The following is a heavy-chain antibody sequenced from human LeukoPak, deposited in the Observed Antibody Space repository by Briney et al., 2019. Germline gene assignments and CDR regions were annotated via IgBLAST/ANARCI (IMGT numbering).Heavy chain of an antibody. D-gene: IGHD6-25*01. CDR1: GGSVSSSSYF. V-gene: IGHV4-39*01. Sequence: SETLSLTCTVSGGSVSSSSYFWGWIRQPPGKGLEWIGSISYSGSTYYNPSLKSRVTISVDTSKNQFSLKLSSVTAADTAVYYCARHGAGYDYWGQGTLVTVPS. J-gene: IGHJ4*02. CDR3: ARHGAGYDY. CDR2: ISYSGST.